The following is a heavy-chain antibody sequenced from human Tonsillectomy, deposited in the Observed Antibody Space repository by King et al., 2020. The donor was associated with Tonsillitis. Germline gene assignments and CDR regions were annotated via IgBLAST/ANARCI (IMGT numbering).Heavy chain of an antibody. Sequence: VQLVQSGADVKEPGASVKVSCKASGYTFTSYDIHWVRQAPGQRPEWMGWINVGNGDTKYSQKFQGRVTITRDTSASTAYMELSGLRSEDTTVYYCARGIIVAPSLNYFDYWGQGTLVTVSS. D-gene: IGHD2-2*01. CDR3: ARGIIVAPSLNYFDY. J-gene: IGHJ4*02. V-gene: IGHV1-3*01. CDR2: INVGNGDT. CDR1: GYTFTSYD.